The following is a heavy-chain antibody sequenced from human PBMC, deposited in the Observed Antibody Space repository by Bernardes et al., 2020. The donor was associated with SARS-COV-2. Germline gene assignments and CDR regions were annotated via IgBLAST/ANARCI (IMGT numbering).Heavy chain of an antibody. CDR1: GFTFSDYY. D-gene: IGHD3-3*01. V-gene: IGHV3-11*01. J-gene: IGHJ6*02. CDR3: VRDGQYYDFWSGYYPPTSYYYYGMDV. Sequence: GGSLRLSCAASGFTFSDYYMSWIRQAPGKGLEWVSQIRSRGSSQDYADSVKGRFTISRDNAKKSLYLQMNSLRDEDTAVYYCVRDGQYYDFWSGYYPPTSYYYYGMDVWGQGTTVTVSS. CDR2: IRSRGSSQ.